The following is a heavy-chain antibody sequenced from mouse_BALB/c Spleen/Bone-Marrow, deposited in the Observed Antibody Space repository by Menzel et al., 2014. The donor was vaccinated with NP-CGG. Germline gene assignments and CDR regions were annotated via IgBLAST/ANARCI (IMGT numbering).Heavy chain of an antibody. D-gene: IGHD2-3*01. CDR1: GYSFTGYY. V-gene: IGHV1S34*01. CDR3: ARGDGYYVDFDY. J-gene: IGHJ2*01. Sequence: LVKTGASVKISCKAYGYSFTGYYMHWVKQSHGKSLEWIGYISCYNGATSYNQKFKGKATFTVDTSSSTAYMQFNSLTSEDSAVYYCARGDGYYVDFDYWGQGTPLTVSS. CDR2: ISCYNGAT.